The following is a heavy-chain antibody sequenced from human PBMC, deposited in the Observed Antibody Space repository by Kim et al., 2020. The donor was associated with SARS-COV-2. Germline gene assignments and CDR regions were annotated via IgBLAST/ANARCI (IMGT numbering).Heavy chain of an antibody. J-gene: IGHJ4*02. CDR2: FDPEDGET. CDR1: GYTLTELS. CDR3: ATPKAGYGDYEVRFDY. V-gene: IGHV1-24*01. D-gene: IGHD4-17*01. Sequence: ASVKVSCKVSGYTLTELSMHWVRQAPGKGLEWMGGFDPEDGETIYAQKFQGRVTMTEDTSTDTAYMELSSLRYEDTAVDYCATPKAGYGDYEVRFDYWGQGTLVTVSS.